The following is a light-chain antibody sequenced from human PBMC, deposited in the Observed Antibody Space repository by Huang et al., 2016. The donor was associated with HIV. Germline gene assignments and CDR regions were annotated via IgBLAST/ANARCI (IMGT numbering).Light chain of an antibody. CDR1: QNIGQY. CDR2: DGS. J-gene: IGKJ2*01. CDR3: HQRGGWPQT. V-gene: IGKV3-11*01. Sequence: EILLTQSPATLSLSPGETATLSCRASQNIGQYLGWYQQKPGQVPKLLIYDGSKRATDIPIRFRGNGSATDFTLTIDTLEPEDFGLYYCHQRGGWPQTFGRGTELEI.